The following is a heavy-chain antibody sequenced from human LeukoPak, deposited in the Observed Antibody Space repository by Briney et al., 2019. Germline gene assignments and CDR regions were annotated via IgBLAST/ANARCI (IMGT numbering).Heavy chain of an antibody. V-gene: IGHV4-59*01. CDR2: IYYSGST. J-gene: IGHJ5*02. CDR1: GGSISSYY. Sequence: PSETLSLTCTVSGGSISSYYWSSVRQPPGKGLEWIGYIYYSGSTNYNPSLKSRVTISVDTSKHQFSLKLSSVTAADTAVYYCARDLGYCSGGSCYKGHNWFDPWGQGTLVTVSS. D-gene: IGHD2-15*01. CDR3: ARDLGYCSGGSCYKGHNWFDP.